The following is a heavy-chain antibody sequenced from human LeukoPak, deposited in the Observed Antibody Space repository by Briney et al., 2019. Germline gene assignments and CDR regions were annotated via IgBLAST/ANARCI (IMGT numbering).Heavy chain of an antibody. CDR1: GFSFSNYA. V-gene: IGHV3-23*01. CDR2: ITGSGGST. D-gene: IGHD2-8*01. Sequence: GWSLRLSCAASGFSFSNYAMNWVRQAPGKGLEWVSTITGSGGSTHYADSVKGRFTISRDNSKNTLYLQMNSLRADDTAVYYCAKGLKPAMASRSNYFDYWGQAALFTVSS. CDR3: AKGLKPAMASRSNYFDY. J-gene: IGHJ4*02.